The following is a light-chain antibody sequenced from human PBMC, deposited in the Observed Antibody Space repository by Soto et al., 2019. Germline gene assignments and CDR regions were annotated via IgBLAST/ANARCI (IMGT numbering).Light chain of an antibody. CDR3: QQFNSYPIT. V-gene: IGKV1-13*02. J-gene: IGKJ5*01. CDR1: QGXSSA. CDR2: DAS. Sequence: AIHLTQSPSXLSASVGXRVXXXXXASQGXSSALAWCQQKPGKPPKLLLYDASSLESGVPSRFSGSGSGTDFTLTIRSLQPEDYATYYCQQFNSYPITFGQGTRLEIK.